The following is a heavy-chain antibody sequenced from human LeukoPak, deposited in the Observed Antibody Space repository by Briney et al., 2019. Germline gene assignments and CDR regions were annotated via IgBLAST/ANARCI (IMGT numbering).Heavy chain of an antibody. CDR1: GYTFTGYY. J-gene: IGHJ5*02. Sequence: GASVKVSCKASGYTFTGYYMHWVRQAPGQGLEWMGWINPNSGGTNYAQKFQGRVTMTRDTSISTAYMELSRLRSDDTAVYYCARDRLLDSSGLWGFDPWGQGTLVTVSS. D-gene: IGHD6-25*01. CDR3: ARDRLLDSSGLWGFDP. CDR2: INPNSGGT. V-gene: IGHV1-2*02.